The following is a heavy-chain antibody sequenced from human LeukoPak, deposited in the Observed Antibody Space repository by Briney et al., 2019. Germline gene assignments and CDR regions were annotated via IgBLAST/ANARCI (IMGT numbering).Heavy chain of an antibody. CDR2: IYYSGST. CDR3: ARVDDYGDYPYYFDY. V-gene: IGHV4-30-4*01. CDR1: GGSISSGDYY. J-gene: IGHJ4*02. D-gene: IGHD4-17*01. Sequence: SQTLSLTCTVSGGSISSGDYYWSWIRQPPGKGLEWIGYIYYSGSTYYNPSLKSRVTISVDTSKNQFSLKLSSVTAADTAVYYCARVDDYGDYPYYFDYWGQGTLVTVSS.